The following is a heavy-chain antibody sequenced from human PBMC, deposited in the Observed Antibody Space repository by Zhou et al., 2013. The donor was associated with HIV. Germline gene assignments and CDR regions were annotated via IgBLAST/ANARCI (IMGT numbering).Heavy chain of an antibody. J-gene: IGHJ6*04. CDR3: ARESGGGSRSKFFYVMDV. CDR1: GDTSTSHT. Sequence: QVQSVQSGAEVRKPGSSVKVSCKTSGDTSTSHTVSWVRQVPGHGLEWMGGTVLRLGEVSYAQVFLGQSQDYHGRRLGGRAHMELSSLRCEDTGVYYCARESGGGSRSKFFYVMDVWDAETTVTVSS. V-gene: IGHV1-69*16. D-gene: IGHD3-16*01. CDR2: TVLRLGEV.